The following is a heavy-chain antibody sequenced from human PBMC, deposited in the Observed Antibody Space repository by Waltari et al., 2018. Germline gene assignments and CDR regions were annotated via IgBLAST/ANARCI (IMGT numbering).Heavy chain of an antibody. CDR1: GYTFTDYY. Sequence: EVQLVQSGAEVKKPGATVKISCKASGYTFTDYYLPWVQQAPGKGLEWMGRVDPEDGETIYAEKFQGRVTITADTSTDTAYMELSSLRSEDTAVYYCAPRWYSSGLRPWGQGTLVTVSS. V-gene: IGHV1-69-2*01. CDR2: VDPEDGET. J-gene: IGHJ5*02. CDR3: APRWYSSGLRP. D-gene: IGHD6-19*01.